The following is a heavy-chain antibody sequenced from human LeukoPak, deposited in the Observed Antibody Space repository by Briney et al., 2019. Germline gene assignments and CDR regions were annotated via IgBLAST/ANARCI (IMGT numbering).Heavy chain of an antibody. Sequence: ASVKVSCKASGYTFTSYDINWVRQATGQGLEWMGWMNPNSGNTGYAQKFQGRVTMTRNTSISTAYTELSSLRSEDTAVYYCARGDDILTGYSFDYWGQGTLVTVSS. CDR1: GYTFTSYD. V-gene: IGHV1-8*01. CDR3: ARGDDILTGYSFDY. J-gene: IGHJ4*02. CDR2: MNPNSGNT. D-gene: IGHD3-9*01.